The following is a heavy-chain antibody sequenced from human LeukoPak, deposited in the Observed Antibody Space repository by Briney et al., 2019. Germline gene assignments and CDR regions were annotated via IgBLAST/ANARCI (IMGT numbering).Heavy chain of an antibody. J-gene: IGHJ2*01. V-gene: IGHV4-34*01. Sequence: KPSETLSLTCAVYGGSFSGYYWSWIRQPPGKGLEWIWEINHSGSTNYNPSLKSRVTISVDTSKNQFSLKLSSVTAADTAVYYCARKYWRPIVVVIRTPGYFDLWGRGTLVTVSS. CDR1: GGSFSGYY. D-gene: IGHD3-22*01. CDR3: ARKYWRPIVVVIRTPGYFDL. CDR2: INHSGST.